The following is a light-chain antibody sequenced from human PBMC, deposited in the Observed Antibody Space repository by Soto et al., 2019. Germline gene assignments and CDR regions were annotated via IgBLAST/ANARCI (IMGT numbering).Light chain of an antibody. J-gene: IGKJ1*01. CDR2: GAS. CDR3: QQYAGSPPWT. Sequence: EIVLTQSPGTLSLSPGERATLSCRASQSVSSTYLAWYRQKPGQAPRLVIYGASSRATGIPDRFSGSGSGTEFTLTISRLEPEDFAVYYCQQYAGSPPWTFGQGTKVEIK. V-gene: IGKV3-20*01. CDR1: QSVSSTY.